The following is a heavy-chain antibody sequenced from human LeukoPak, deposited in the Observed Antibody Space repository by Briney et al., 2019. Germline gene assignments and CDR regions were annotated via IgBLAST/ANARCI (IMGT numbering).Heavy chain of an antibody. CDR2: IYYSGST. D-gene: IGHD3-10*01. CDR3: ARGLTIVRGVVTYDY. Sequence: PSETLSLTCTVSGGSISSYYWSWIRQPPGKGLEWIGYIYYSGSTNYNPSLKSRVTISVDTSKNQFSLKLSSVTAADTAVYYCARGLTIVRGVVTYDYWGQGTLVTVSS. CDR1: GGSISSYY. V-gene: IGHV4-59*08. J-gene: IGHJ4*02.